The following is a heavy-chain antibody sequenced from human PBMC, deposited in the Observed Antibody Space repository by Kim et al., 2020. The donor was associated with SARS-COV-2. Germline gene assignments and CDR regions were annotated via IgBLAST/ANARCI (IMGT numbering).Heavy chain of an antibody. CDR2: IDPSDSYT. V-gene: IGHV5-10-1*01. D-gene: IGHD2-21*01. CDR3: ARHRGIPYGMDV. Sequence: GESLKISCKGSGYSFTSYWISWVRQMPGKGLEWMGRIDPSDSYTNYSPSFQGHVTISADKSISTAYLQWSSLKTSDTAMYYCARHRGIPYGMDVWGQGTTVTVSS. J-gene: IGHJ6*02. CDR1: GYSFTSYW.